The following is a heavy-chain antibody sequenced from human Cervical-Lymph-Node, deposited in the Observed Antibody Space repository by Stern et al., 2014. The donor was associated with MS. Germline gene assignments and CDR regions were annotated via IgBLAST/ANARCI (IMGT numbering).Heavy chain of an antibody. V-gene: IGHV3-74*01. CDR2: VSPDGSTT. CDR3: ARDICAGGSCYYDYALDV. D-gene: IGHD2-8*02. CDR1: GFTFRSHW. Sequence: EVQLLESGGGLVQPGGSLRLSCAASGFTFRSHWMHWVRQVPGKGLVWVSRVSPDGSTTSYVESVKGRFTISRDNAQNTVVLQMNSLKAEDTALYYCARDICAGGSCYYDYALDVWGQGTPVTVSS. J-gene: IGHJ6*02.